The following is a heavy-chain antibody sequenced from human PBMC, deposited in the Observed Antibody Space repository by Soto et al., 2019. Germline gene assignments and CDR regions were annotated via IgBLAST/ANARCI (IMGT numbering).Heavy chain of an antibody. J-gene: IGHJ6*02. CDR2: IYYSGST. D-gene: IGHD3-3*01. V-gene: IGHV4-39*01. Sequence: QLQLQESGPGLVKPSETLSLTCTVSGGSISSSSYYWGWIRQPPGKGLEWIGSIYYSGSTYYNPSLKSRVTISVDTSKNQFSLKLSSVTAADTAVYYCASQITIFGVVSPHHMDVWGQGTTVTVSS. CDR3: ASQITIFGVVSPHHMDV. CDR1: GGSISSSSYY.